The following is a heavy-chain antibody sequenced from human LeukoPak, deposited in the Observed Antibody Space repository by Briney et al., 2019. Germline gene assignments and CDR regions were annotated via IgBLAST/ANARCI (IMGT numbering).Heavy chain of an antibody. D-gene: IGHD6-19*01. Sequence: GGSLRLSCAASGFTFSSYSMTWVRQAPGKGLEWVSSISSSSSYIYYADSVKGRFTISRDNAKNSLYLQMNSLRAEDTAVYYCARDPVAEDYFDYWGQGTLVTVSS. CDR1: GFTFSSYS. CDR3: ARDPVAEDYFDY. V-gene: IGHV3-21*01. J-gene: IGHJ4*02. CDR2: ISSSSSYI.